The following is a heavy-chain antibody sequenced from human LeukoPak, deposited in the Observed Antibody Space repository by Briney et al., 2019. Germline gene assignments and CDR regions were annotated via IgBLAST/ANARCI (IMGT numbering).Heavy chain of an antibody. J-gene: IGHJ4*02. CDR1: GFTFSDYW. D-gene: IGHD2-2*01. Sequence: GGSLRLSCTASGFTFSDYWMTWVRQAPGKGLEGVAKIKQDGSAKYYVDSVKGRFTISRDNAKNSLYLQMDSLRVEDTATYYCARWRGSTSERSDYWGQGTLVTVSS. CDR3: ARWRGSTSERSDY. V-gene: IGHV3-7*01. CDR2: IKQDGSAK.